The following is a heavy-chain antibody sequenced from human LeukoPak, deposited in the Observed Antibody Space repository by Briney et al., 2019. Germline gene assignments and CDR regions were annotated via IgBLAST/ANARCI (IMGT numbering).Heavy chain of an antibody. V-gene: IGHV4-59*01. Sequence: SETLSLTCTVSGGSISSYYWSWIRQPPGKGLEWIGYIYYSGSTNYNPSLKSRVTISVDTSKNQFSLKLSSVTAADTAVYYCARGGVAVAGTYGPWGQGTLVTVSS. J-gene: IGHJ5*02. CDR1: GGSISSYY. CDR3: ARGGVAVAGTYGP. CDR2: IYYSGST. D-gene: IGHD6-19*01.